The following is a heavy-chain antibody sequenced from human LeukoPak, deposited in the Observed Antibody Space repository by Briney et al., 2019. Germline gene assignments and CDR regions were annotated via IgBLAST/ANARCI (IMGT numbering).Heavy chain of an antibody. V-gene: IGHV4-59*01. J-gene: IGHJ4*02. CDR1: HDSFTSYY. Sequence: SGTLSLTCSVSHDSFTSYYWNWIRQPPGKGLEWLGYIYSSGNTDYDPALKSRVTMSMDTSRNQFSLKLRSVTAADTAIYYCARDEGIAAQFDFWGQGMLVTVSS. D-gene: IGHD6-6*01. CDR2: IYSSGNT. CDR3: ARDEGIAAQFDF.